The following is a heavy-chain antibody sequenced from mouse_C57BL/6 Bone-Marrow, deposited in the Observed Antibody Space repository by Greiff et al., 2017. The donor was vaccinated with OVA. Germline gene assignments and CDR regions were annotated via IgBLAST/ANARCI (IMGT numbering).Heavy chain of an antibody. CDR3: ARDRYYYGRWYFDV. Sequence: EVHLVESEGGLVQPGSSMKLSCTASGFTFSDYYMAWVRQVPEKGLEWVANINYDGSSTYSLDSLKSRFIISRDNAKNILYLQMSSLKSEDTATYYCARDRYYYGRWYFDVWGTGTTVTVSS. CDR2: INYDGSST. J-gene: IGHJ1*03. D-gene: IGHD1-1*01. V-gene: IGHV5-16*01. CDR1: GFTFSDYY.